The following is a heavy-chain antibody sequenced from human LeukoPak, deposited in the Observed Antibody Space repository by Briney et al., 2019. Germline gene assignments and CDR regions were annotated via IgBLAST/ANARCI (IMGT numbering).Heavy chain of an antibody. CDR2: IYPVDSAT. CDR3: ARHVQRWVEWGQPYFDY. Sequence: GEPLKFSCQGPGYNFTNFCSGGVRRIHGKGLGGLGIIYPVDSATRYRPSLQGQVTISADTSIRSDYVQWRRLKASDTDMYDCARHVQRWVEWGQPYFDYWGQGTMVTVSS. D-gene: IGHD5-24*01. V-gene: IGHV5-51*01. CDR1: GYNFTNFC. J-gene: IGHJ4*02.